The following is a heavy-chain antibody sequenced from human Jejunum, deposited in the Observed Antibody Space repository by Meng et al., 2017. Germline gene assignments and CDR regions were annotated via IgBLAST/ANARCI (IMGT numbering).Heavy chain of an antibody. CDR1: GASTSRTNW. CDR3: ARAYCTDVSCHDFFDS. V-gene: IGHV4-4*02. J-gene: IGHJ4*02. D-gene: IGHD2-8*01. CDR2: IDPSEST. Sequence: QVRCKGPAPGLGKRWETLSLTCAVSGASTSRTNWWSWVRQPPGKGLEWIGKIDPSESTHYNPSLKGRVTISADRSKNQFSLRLTSVTAADTAIYYCARAYCTDVSCHDFFDSWGQGTLVTVSS.